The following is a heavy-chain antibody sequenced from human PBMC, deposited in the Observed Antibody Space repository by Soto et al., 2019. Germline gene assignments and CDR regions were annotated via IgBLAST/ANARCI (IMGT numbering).Heavy chain of an antibody. CDR1: GFSLTTSRVG. V-gene: IGHV2-5*02. Sequence: QITLKESGPTLVKPTQTLTLTCTVSGFSLTTSRVGVGWFRQPPGKALEWLALIYWDDDKRYRPSLKSRLTITKDNSINQVVLTMPNMDPLDTATYYCAHTAASGGFWEMFTYWGQGTLVTVSS. D-gene: IGHD2-15*01. CDR3: AHTAASGGFWEMFTY. CDR2: IYWDDDK. J-gene: IGHJ4*02.